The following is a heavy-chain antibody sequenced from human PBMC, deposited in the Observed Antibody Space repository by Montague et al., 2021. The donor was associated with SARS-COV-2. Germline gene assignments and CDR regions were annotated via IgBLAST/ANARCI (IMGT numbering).Heavy chain of an antibody. V-gene: IGHV4-34*01. J-gene: IGHJ4*02. CDR1: GGSFNDYY. CDR3: ARGHQGVAMIVVVMIGAEYYFGY. D-gene: IGHD3-22*01. Sequence: SETLSLTCAVYGGSFNDYYWSWIRQPPGKGLEWIGEINHGGITNYSPSLKSRVTISADTSKNQFSLKLKSVTAADTANYYCARGHQGVAMIVVVMIGAEYYFGYWGQGSLVTVFS. CDR2: INHGGIT.